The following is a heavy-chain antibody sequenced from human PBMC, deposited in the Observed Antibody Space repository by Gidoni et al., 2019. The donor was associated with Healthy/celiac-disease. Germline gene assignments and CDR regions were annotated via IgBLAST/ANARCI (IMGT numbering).Heavy chain of an antibody. CDR3: ARDGDDYGDYGGWFDP. D-gene: IGHD4-17*01. CDR2: IYYSGST. J-gene: IGHJ5*02. CDR1: GASISSYY. V-gene: IGHV4-59*01. Sequence: QVQLQESGPGLVKPSETLSLTCTVSGASISSYYWSWIRQPPGKGLEWIGYIYYSGSTNYNPSLKSRVTISVDTSKNQFSLKLSSVTAADTAVYYCARDGDDYGDYGGWFDPWGQGTLVTVSS.